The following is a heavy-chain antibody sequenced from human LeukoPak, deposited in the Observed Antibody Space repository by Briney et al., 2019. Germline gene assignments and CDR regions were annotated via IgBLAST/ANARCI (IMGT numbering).Heavy chain of an antibody. V-gene: IGHV3-21*01. CDR1: GFTFSTFA. D-gene: IGHD1-7*01. J-gene: IGHJ3*02. CDR2: IFPSGGEI. CDR3: ARVSGVELRRPPTDPFDI. Sequence: GGSLRLSCAASGFTFSTFAMIWVRQPPGKGLEWVSSIFPSGGEIHYADSVRGRFTISRDNAKNSLYLQMNSLRAEDTAVYYCARVSGVELRRPPTDPFDIWGQGTMVTVSS.